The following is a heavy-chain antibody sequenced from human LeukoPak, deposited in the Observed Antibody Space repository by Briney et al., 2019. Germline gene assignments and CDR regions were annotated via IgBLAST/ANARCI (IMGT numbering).Heavy chain of an antibody. D-gene: IGHD2-2*01. CDR1: GFTFSSYA. Sequence: GSLRLSCAASGFTFSSYAMHWVRQAPGKGLEWVAVISYDGSNKYYADSVKGRFTISRDNSKNTLYLQMNSLRAEDTAVYYCARPYCSSTSCYENYYYYGMDVWGQGTTVTVSS. CDR2: ISYDGSNK. J-gene: IGHJ6*02. CDR3: ARPYCSSTSCYENYYYYGMDV. V-gene: IGHV3-30*04.